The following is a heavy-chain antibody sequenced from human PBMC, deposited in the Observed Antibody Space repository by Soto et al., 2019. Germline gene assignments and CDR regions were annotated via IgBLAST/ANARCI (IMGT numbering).Heavy chain of an antibody. CDR3: ARVEGTRTTNFYHYMDV. J-gene: IGHJ6*03. D-gene: IGHD2-8*01. CDR1: VGTFSDYN. CDR2: IIPKLGIT. V-gene: IGHV1-69*02. Sequence: VQLVQSGAEVKRPGSSVKVSCKAPVGTFSDYNIAWVRQARGQGLEWTGRIIPKLGITNYAHKFQDRVRITADKATSTAYMELTSLRYEDTAVYFCARVEGTRTTNFYHYMDVWGEGTSVTVS.